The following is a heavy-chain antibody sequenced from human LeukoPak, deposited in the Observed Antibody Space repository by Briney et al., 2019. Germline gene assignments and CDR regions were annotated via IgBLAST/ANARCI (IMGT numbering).Heavy chain of an antibody. CDR2: ISGSGGST. Sequence: GGSLRLSCAASGFTFSSYAMSWVRQAPGKGLEWVSAISGSGGSTYYADSVKGRFTISRDNSKNTLYLQMNSLRAEDTAVYYCEKEAPGDSSGYGTPDFDYWGQGTLVTVSS. CDR1: GFTFSSYA. V-gene: IGHV3-23*01. D-gene: IGHD3-22*01. J-gene: IGHJ4*02. CDR3: EKEAPGDSSGYGTPDFDY.